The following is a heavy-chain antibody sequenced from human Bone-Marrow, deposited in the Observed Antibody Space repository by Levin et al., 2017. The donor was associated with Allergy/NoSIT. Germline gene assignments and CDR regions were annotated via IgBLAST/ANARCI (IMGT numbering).Heavy chain of an antibody. CDR2: ISGNGGST. J-gene: IGHJ4*02. CDR1: GFTFITYA. D-gene: IGHD1-26*01. Sequence: PGGSLRLSCAGSGFTFITYAMNWVRQAPGKGLEWVSAISGNGGSTYYADSVNGRFTISRDNSKNTLYLQMNSLRAEDTALYYCAKGMWELRGPYDSWGQGTLVTVSS. V-gene: IGHV3-23*01. CDR3: AKGMWELRGPYDS.